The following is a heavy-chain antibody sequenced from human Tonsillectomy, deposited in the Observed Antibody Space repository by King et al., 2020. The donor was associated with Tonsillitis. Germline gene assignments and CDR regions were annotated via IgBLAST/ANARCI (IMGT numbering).Heavy chain of an antibody. J-gene: IGHJ3*01. Sequence: VQLVESGGGLVQPGGSLRLSCAASGFTFCRYAMSWVRQAPGKGLEWVSGISGSGGSTYSADSVKGRFTISRDNSKNTLYLQMNSLRAEDTAVYYCAKDKVATMPRDTFDFWGQGTMVTVSS. CDR3: AKDKVATMPRDTFDF. D-gene: IGHD5-12*01. CDR1: GFTFCRYA. CDR2: ISGSGGST. V-gene: IGHV3-23*04.